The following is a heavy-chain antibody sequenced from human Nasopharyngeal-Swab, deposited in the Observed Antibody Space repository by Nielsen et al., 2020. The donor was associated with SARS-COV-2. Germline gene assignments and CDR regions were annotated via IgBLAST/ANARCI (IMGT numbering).Heavy chain of an antibody. CDR1: GFTFDDYA. CDR2: ISWNSGSI. J-gene: IGHJ4*02. V-gene: IGHV3-9*01. CDR3: AKGSRIAVAGTNYFDY. D-gene: IGHD6-19*01. Sequence: GGSLRLSCAASGFTFDDYAMHWVRQAPRKGLEWVSGISWNSGSIGYADSVKGRFTISRDNAKNSLYLQMNSLRAEDTALYYCAKGSRIAVAGTNYFDYWGQGTLVTVSS.